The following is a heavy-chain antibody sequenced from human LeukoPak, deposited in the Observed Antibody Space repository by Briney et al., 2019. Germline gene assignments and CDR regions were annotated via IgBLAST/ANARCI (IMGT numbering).Heavy chain of an antibody. V-gene: IGHV1-58*01. J-gene: IGHJ4*02. CDR2: IVVGSGST. CDR1: GFTFTSSA. D-gene: IGHD2-15*01. Sequence: ASVKVSCKASGFTFTSSAVQWVRQARGQCLEWIGWIVVGSGSTNYAQKFQERVTITRDMSTSTAYMELSSLRSEDTAVYYCAADDHGGYSSGWGQGTLVTVSS. CDR3: AADDHGGYSSG.